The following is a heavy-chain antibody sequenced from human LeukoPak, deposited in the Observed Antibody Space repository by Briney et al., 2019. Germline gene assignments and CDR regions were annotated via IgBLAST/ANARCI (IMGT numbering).Heavy chain of an antibody. CDR2: IRSKANSYAT. V-gene: IGHV3-73*01. CDR1: GFTFRGSA. J-gene: IGHJ3*02. CDR3: TTLLDAFDI. Sequence: GGSLRLSCAASGFTFRGSAMHWVRQASGKGLEWVGRIRSKANSYATAYAASVKGRFTISRDDSKNTAYLQMNSLKTEDTAVYYCTTLLDAFDIWGQGTMVTLSS.